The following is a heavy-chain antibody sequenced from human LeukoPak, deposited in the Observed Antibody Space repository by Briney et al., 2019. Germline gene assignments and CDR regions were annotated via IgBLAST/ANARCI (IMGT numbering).Heavy chain of an antibody. Sequence: RASVKVSCKVSGYTLTELSMHWVRQAPGKGLEWMGGFDPEDGETIYAQKFQGRVTMTRNTSISTAYMELSSLRSEDTAVYYCARIGLRGVIISRPLDYWGQGTLVTVSS. CDR2: FDPEDGET. CDR3: ARIGLRGVIISRPLDY. J-gene: IGHJ4*02. V-gene: IGHV1-24*01. D-gene: IGHD3-16*02. CDR1: GYTLTELS.